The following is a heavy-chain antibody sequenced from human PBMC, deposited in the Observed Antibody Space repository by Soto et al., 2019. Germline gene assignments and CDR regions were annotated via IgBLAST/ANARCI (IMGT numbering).Heavy chain of an antibody. CDR3: AREGYYWYFDL. V-gene: IGHV1-69*08. CDR2: IIPILGIA. D-gene: IGHD3-22*01. Sequence: QVQLVQSGAEVKKPGSSVKVSCKASGGTFSSYTISWVRQAPGQGLEWMGRIIPILGIANYAQKFQGRVTITADKSTSTAYMELSSLRFEDTAVYYCAREGYYWYFDLWGRGTLVTVS. CDR1: GGTFSSYT. J-gene: IGHJ2*01.